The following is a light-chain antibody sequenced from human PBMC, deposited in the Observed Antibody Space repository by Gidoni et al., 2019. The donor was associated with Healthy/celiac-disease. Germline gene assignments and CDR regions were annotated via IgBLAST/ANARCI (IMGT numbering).Light chain of an antibody. J-gene: IGKJ4*01. Sequence: IVLTPSPATLSLSLGEGATLSCTSSQSITNNLAWYQQKPGQPPRLLIFDASTRATGVPARFSASGSGTDFTLTISSLDLEDLAIYYCQQRSNWPRGTFGGGTKLEIK. V-gene: IGKV3-11*01. CDR3: QQRSNWPRGT. CDR1: QSITNN. CDR2: DAS.